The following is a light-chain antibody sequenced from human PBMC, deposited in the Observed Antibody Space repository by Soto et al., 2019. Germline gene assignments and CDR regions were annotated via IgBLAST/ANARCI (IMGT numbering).Light chain of an antibody. CDR1: SSNIGAGYD. Sequence: QSVLTQPPSVSGAPGQRVTISCTGSSSNIGAGYDVHWYQQLPGTAPKLLIYGISNRPSGVPDRFSGSKSGTSASLAITGLQAEDEADYYRQSYDNSLSVYVFGTGTKLTVL. V-gene: IGLV1-40*01. CDR3: QSYDNSLSVYV. J-gene: IGLJ1*01. CDR2: GIS.